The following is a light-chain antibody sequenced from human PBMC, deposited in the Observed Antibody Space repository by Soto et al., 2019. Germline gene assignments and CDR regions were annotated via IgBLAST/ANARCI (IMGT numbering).Light chain of an antibody. CDR2: EVS. CDR3: SSYTTSSTWV. V-gene: IGLV2-14*01. Sequence: QSVLTQPASVSGSPGQSITISCTGTSSDVGTYNYVSWYQQHPGKAPKLMIYEVSNRPSGVSNRFSGSKSGNTASLTISGLQAEDEADYYCSSYTTSSTWVFGGGTKXTV. J-gene: IGLJ3*02. CDR1: SSDVGTYNY.